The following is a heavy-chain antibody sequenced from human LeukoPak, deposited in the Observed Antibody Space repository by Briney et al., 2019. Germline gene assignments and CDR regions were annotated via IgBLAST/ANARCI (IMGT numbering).Heavy chain of an antibody. J-gene: IGHJ4*02. CDR3: AKDSGTQLQQYYFDY. Sequence: GGSLRLSCAASGFTFSSYGMHWVRQAPGKGLEWVAVISYDGSNKYYADSVKGRFTISRDNSKNTLYLQMNSLRAEDTAVYYCAKDSGTQLQQYYFDYWGQGTLVTVSS. V-gene: IGHV3-30*18. CDR1: GFTFSSYG. D-gene: IGHD4-11*01. CDR2: ISYDGSNK.